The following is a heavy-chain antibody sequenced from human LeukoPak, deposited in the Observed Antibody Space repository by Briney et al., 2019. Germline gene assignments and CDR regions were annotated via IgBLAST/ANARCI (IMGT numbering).Heavy chain of an antibody. V-gene: IGHV3-15*01. CDR1: GFTFSNAW. D-gene: IGHD1-26*01. Sequence: GGSLRLSCAASGFTFSNAWMSWVRQAPGKGLEWVGRIKGKTAGGTTDYAAPVKDRFTISRDDSKTTLYLQMNSLKNEDTAVYYCTTSTLYSGSYSGDYWGQGTLVTVSS. CDR3: TTSTLYSGSYSGDY. CDR2: IKGKTAGGTT. J-gene: IGHJ4*02.